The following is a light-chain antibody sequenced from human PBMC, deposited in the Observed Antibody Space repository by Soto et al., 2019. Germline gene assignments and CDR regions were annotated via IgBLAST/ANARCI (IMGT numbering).Light chain of an antibody. Sequence: DSQMTQSPSSLSASLVARATITCRARQSISNYRNRYQQKLGKAPKPLIYEASSLQSGVPSRFSGSGYGTDFTLTISSLPHEDVAAYDCQRGHSTRWTLGQGTKVQI. CDR2: EAS. CDR1: QSISNY. CDR3: QRGHSTRWT. V-gene: IGKV1-39*01. J-gene: IGKJ1*01.